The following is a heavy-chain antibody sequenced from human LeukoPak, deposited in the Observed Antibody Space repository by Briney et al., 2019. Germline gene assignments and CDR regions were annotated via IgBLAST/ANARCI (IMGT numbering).Heavy chain of an antibody. Sequence: SETLSLTCAVYGGSFSGYYRSWIRQPPGKGLEWIGEINHSGSTNYNPSLKSRVTISVDTSKIQFSLKLSSVTAADTAVYYCARVRIAARPFDYWGQGTLVTVSS. J-gene: IGHJ4*02. CDR3: ARVRIAARPFDY. V-gene: IGHV4-34*01. CDR1: GGSFSGYY. CDR2: INHSGST. D-gene: IGHD6-6*01.